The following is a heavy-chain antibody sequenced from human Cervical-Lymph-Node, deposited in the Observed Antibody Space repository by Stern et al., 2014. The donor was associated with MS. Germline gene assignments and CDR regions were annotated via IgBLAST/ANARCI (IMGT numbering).Heavy chain of an antibody. Sequence: VQLVQSGAEVKKPGSSVKVSCKAYGGTFSSSTISWVRQAPGQGLEWMGGIIPLFGTANYAQKFQGRVTITADESTSTAYMELSSLRSEDTAVYYCARELSQVLVYWGQGTLVTVSS. CDR1: GGTFSSST. CDR2: IIPLFGTA. CDR3: ARELSQVLVY. V-gene: IGHV1-69*01. J-gene: IGHJ4*02.